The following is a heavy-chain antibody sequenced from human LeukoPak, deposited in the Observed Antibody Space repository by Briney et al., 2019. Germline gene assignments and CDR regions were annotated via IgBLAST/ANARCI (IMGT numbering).Heavy chain of an antibody. J-gene: IGHJ3*02. Sequence: GGSLRLSCAASGFTFSSYAMSWVRQAPGKGLEWVSAISGSGGSTYYADSVKGRFTISRDNSKNTLYLQMNSLRAEDTAVYYCAKAYYYVSSGYGDAFDIWGQGTMVTVSS. CDR2: ISGSGGST. D-gene: IGHD3-22*01. CDR3: AKAYYYVSSGYGDAFDI. CDR1: GFTFSSYA. V-gene: IGHV3-23*01.